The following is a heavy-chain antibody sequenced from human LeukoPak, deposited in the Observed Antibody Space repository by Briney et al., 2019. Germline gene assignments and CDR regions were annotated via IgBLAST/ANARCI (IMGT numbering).Heavy chain of an antibody. CDR3: TRKGNWFDP. CDR1: GVSFSGYY. J-gene: IGHJ5*02. CDR2: INHSGST. V-gene: IGHV4-34*01. Sequence: SETLSLTCAVYGVSFSGYYWSWIRQPPGKGLEWIGEINHSGSTNYNPSLKSRVTISVDTSKNQFSLKLSSVTAADTAVYYCTRKGNWFDPWGQGTLVTVSS.